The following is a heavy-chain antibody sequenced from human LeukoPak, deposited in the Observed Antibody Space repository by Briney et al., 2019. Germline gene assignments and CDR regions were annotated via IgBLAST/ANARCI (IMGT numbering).Heavy chain of an antibody. CDR3: AKQLGYCSDGSCYFPY. CDR2: ISASGGST. V-gene: IGHV3-23*01. CDR1: GFTFSSSA. Sequence: GGSLRLSCAASGFTFSSSAMSWVRQVPGKGLEWVSGISASGGSTNYADSVQGRFTISRDNSKSTLCLQMNSLRAEDTAVYYCAKQLGYCSDGSCYFPYWGQGTLVTVSS. D-gene: IGHD2-15*01. J-gene: IGHJ4*02.